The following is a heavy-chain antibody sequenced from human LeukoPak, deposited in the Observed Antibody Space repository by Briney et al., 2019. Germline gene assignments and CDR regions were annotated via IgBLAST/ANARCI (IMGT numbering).Heavy chain of an antibody. J-gene: IGHJ3*01. CDR3: VRDQYCASSCCPGAFDL. Sequence: PGGSLRLSCAASGFNFYYDWMSWVRQAPGKGLEWVGRIKSKTDGGTTEYAAPVKGRFTISRDDSRNTLYLQMSSLKTEDTAVYYCVRDQYCASSCCPGAFDLWGQGTVVTVSS. V-gene: IGHV3-15*01. CDR2: IKSKTDGGTT. CDR1: GFNFYYDW. D-gene: IGHD2-21*01.